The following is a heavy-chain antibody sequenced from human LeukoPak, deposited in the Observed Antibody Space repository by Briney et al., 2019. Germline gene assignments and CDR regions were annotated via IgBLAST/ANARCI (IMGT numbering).Heavy chain of an antibody. Sequence: SETLSLTCAVYGGSFSGYYWSWIRQPPGKGLEWIGEINHSGSTNYNPSLKSRVTISVDTSKNQFSLKLSSVTAADTAVYYCARSYDFWVFDYWGQGTLITVSS. CDR1: GGSFSGYY. V-gene: IGHV4-34*01. CDR3: ARSYDFWVFDY. D-gene: IGHD3-3*01. CDR2: INHSGST. J-gene: IGHJ4*02.